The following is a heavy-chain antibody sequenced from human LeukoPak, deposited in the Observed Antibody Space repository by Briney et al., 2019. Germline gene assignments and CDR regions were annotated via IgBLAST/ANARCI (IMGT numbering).Heavy chain of an antibody. CDR2: IWYDGSNK. D-gene: IGHD2-8*01. J-gene: IGHJ4*02. V-gene: IGHV3-30*02. Sequence: GGSLRLSCAASGFTFSSYGMHWVRQAPGKGLEWVAFIWYDGSNKYYVDSVKGRFTISRDNSENTLFLQMSSLRTEDTAVYYCAKDPLGFCTRATCRYLDSWGQGTLVTVSS. CDR1: GFTFSSYG. CDR3: AKDPLGFCTRATCRYLDS.